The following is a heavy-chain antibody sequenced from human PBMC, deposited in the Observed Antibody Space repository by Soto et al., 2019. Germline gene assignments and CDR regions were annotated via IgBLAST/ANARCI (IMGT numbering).Heavy chain of an antibody. V-gene: IGHV3-21*01. CDR1: GFTFSSYT. J-gene: IGHJ6*02. CDR2: ISSSTTYI. D-gene: IGHD1-20*01. CDR3: ASETEAYNGNDGLMDV. Sequence: EVQLVESGGGLVKPGGSLRLSCAASGFTFSSYTMNWVRQAPGKGLEWVSSISSSTTYIYYADSVTGRFTISRDNAKTSLYLQMNSLGAGDTAVCYCASETEAYNGNDGLMDVWGQGTTVTVSS.